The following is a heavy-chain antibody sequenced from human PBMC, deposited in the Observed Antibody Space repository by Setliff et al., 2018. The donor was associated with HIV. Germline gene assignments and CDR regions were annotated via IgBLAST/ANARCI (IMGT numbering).Heavy chain of an antibody. Sequence: PGGSLRLSCEGSGFTFSRAPMSWVRRAPGKGLEWVGRIKTKADGGTADYAAPVKGRFTISRDDSKNMLFVQMSSLRSEDTAVYHCTTGANWNYIGFFVRWGQGTLVTVSS. D-gene: IGHD1-7*01. J-gene: IGHJ4*02. CDR3: TTGANWNYIGFFVR. CDR1: GFTFSRAP. V-gene: IGHV3-15*01. CDR2: IKTKADGGTA.